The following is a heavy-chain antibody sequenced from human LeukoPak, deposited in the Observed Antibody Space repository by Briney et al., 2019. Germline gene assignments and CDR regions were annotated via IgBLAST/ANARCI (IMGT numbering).Heavy chain of an antibody. Sequence: SETLSLTCTVSGGSISTTYYYWSWIRQPPGKGLEWIGYIYYSGSTYYNPSLKSRVTISVDTSKNQFSLKLSSVTAADTAVYYCARRVRDIVLDYWGQGTLVTVSS. CDR2: IYYSGST. J-gene: IGHJ4*02. V-gene: IGHV4-30-4*01. CDR3: ARRVRDIVLDY. D-gene: IGHD2-8*02. CDR1: GGSISTTYYY.